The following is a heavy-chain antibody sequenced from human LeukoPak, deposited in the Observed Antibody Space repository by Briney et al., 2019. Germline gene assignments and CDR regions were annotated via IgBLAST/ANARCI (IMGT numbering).Heavy chain of an antibody. CDR1: GFTFTGYY. CDR3: ARDLFYSVSGTYYNVGRVFNY. Sequence: ASVKVSCKASGFTFTGYYMHWVRQATGQGLEWMGWINPNSGGTNYAQKFQGRVIMTRDTSITTAYMDVTSLRTDDTAVYYCARDLFYSVSGTYYNVGRVFNYWGQGTLVTVSS. V-gene: IGHV1-2*02. J-gene: IGHJ4*02. D-gene: IGHD3-10*01. CDR2: INPNSGGT.